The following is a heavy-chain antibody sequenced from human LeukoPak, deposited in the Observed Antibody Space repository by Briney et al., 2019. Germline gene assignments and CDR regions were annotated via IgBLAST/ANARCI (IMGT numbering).Heavy chain of an antibody. CDR2: INHSGST. V-gene: IGHV4-34*01. CDR1: GGSFSGYY. D-gene: IGHD3-22*01. J-gene: IGHJ4*02. Sequence: SETLSLTCAVYGGSFSGYYWSWIRQPPGKGLEWIGEINHSGSTNYNPSLKSRVTISVDTSKNQFSLKLSSVTAADTAVYYCARGPYYYDSSGYYNYFDYWGQGTLVTVSS. CDR3: ARGPYYYDSSGYYNYFDY.